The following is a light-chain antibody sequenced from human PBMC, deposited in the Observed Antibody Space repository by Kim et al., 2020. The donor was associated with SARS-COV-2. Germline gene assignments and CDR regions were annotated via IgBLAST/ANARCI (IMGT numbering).Light chain of an antibody. V-gene: IGLV2-14*01. CDR3: SSYTSSSTRV. J-gene: IGLJ2*01. CDR1: SRDVGSYNY. CDR2: EVS. Sequence: GQSITFSCTATSRDVGSYNYVSWYQQHPGKAPKLMIYEVSNRPSGVSNRFSGSKSGNTASLTISGLQAEDEADYYCSSYTSSSTRVFGGGTQLTVL.